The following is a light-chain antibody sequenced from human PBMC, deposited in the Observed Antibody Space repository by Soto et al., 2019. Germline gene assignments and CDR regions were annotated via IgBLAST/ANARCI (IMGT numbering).Light chain of an antibody. CDR2: DDS. V-gene: IGLV3-21*02. J-gene: IGLJ2*01. CDR1: NIGSKS. Sequence: SYELTQPPSVSVAPGQTARITCGGNNIGSKSVHWYQQKPGQAPVLGVYDDSDRPSGIPERFSGSNSGNTATLTISRVEDGDEADYYCQVWDSSSDHVVFGGGTKRTVL. CDR3: QVWDSSSDHVV.